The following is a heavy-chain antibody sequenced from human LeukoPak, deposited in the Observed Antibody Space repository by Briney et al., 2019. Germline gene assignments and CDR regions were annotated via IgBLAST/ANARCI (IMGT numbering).Heavy chain of an antibody. CDR1: GFTFNDYA. D-gene: IGHD4-17*01. J-gene: IGHJ4*02. CDR2: LSWNGNNV. CDR3: AKDVSTYGDYSGALDH. Sequence: GRSLRLSCAASGFTFNDYAMHWVRQVRGKGLEWVSGLSWNGNNVAYADSVKGRFTMSRDNTQNSVYLQMSSLTPDDTALYYCAKDVSTYGDYSGALDHWGQGTLVTVSS. V-gene: IGHV3-9*01.